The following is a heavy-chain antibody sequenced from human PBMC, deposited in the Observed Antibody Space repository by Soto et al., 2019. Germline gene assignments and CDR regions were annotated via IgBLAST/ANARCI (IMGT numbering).Heavy chain of an antibody. D-gene: IGHD3-9*01. CDR1: GFSFGDYV. CDR3: ARDILTGYYSPPQDY. CDR2: IRSKAYGGTA. Sequence: GSLRLSCATSGFSFGDYVLSWVRQAPGKGLEWVGYIRSKAYGGTAEYAASVTGRFTISRDDSKSIAYLQMNSLKTEDTAVYYCARDILTGYYSPPQDYWGQGTLVTVSS. J-gene: IGHJ4*02. V-gene: IGHV3-49*04.